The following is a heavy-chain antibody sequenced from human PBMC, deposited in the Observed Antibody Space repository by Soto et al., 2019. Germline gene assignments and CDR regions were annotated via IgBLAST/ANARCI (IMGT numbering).Heavy chain of an antibody. CDR3: ARDWLDSSGYSFDS. D-gene: IGHD3-22*01. CDR1: GFTFSRYW. V-gene: IGHV3-74*01. J-gene: IGHJ4*02. CDR2: ISSDGSST. Sequence: GGSLRLSCAASGFTFSRYWMHWVRQVPGKGPVWVSRISSDGSSTTYADSVKGRFTISRDNAKNTLFLQMNSLRAEDTALYYCARDWLDSSGYSFDSWGQGTLVTVTS.